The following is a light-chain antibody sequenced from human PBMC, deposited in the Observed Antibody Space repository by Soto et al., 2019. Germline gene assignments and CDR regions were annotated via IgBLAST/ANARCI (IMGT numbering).Light chain of an antibody. J-gene: IGLJ3*02. CDR2: EVS. Sequence: QSALTQPASVSGSPGQSITISCTGTSGDVGGYNSVSWFQQHPGKAPQLIIYEVSNRPSGVSNRFSGSKSGNTASLTISGLQAEDETDYYCSSYTSTSAGVFGGGTKLTVL. CDR3: SSYTSTSAGV. V-gene: IGLV2-14*01. CDR1: SGDVGGYNS.